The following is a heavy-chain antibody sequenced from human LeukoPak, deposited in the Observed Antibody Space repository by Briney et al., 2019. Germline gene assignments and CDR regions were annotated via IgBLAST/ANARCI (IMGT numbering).Heavy chain of an antibody. CDR1: GGSISSSNYY. CDR2: IYHSGST. J-gene: IGHJ3*02. Sequence: SEALSLTCTVSGGSISSSNYYWGWIRQPPGKGLEWIGSIYHSGSTYYNPSLKSRVTISADTSKNQFSLKLSSVTAADTAVYYCARPDQRGYTYGYSAFDIWGQGTMVTVSS. V-gene: IGHV4-39*01. D-gene: IGHD5-18*01. CDR3: ARPDQRGYTYGYSAFDI.